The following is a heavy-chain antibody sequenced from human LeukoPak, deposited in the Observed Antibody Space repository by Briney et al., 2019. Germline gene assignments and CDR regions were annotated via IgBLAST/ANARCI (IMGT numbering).Heavy chain of an antibody. J-gene: IGHJ6*02. CDR2: ISAYSGNT. CDR1: GYTFTSYG. CDR3: AGAKTGLRDGLLDYYYGMDV. Sequence: GASVKVSCKASGYTFTSYGISWVRQAPGQGLEWMGRISAYSGNTNYAQKLQGRVTMTTDTSTSTAYMELRSLRSDDTAVYYCAGAKTGLRDGLLDYYYGMDVWGQGTTVTVSS. V-gene: IGHV1-18*01. D-gene: IGHD4-17*01.